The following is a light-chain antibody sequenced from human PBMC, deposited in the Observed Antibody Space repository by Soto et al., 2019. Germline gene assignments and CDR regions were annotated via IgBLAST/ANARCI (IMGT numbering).Light chain of an antibody. J-gene: IGLJ3*02. CDR3: AAWDDSLYAHWV. V-gene: IGLV1-44*01. CDR2: SNN. Sequence: QSVLTQPPSASGTPGQRVTISCSGSSSNIGSNTVNWYQQLPGTAPKLLIYSNNQRPSGVPDRFSGSKSGTSASLAISGLQSEDEADYYCAAWDDSLYAHWVFGGGSKLTVL. CDR1: SSNIGSNT.